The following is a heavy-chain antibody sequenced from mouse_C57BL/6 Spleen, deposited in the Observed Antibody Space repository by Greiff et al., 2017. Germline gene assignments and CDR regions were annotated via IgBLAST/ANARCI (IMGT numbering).Heavy chain of an antibody. CDR3: ARHEEGVTTVVAPYVDY. V-gene: IGHV1-62-2*01. CDR2: FYPGSGSI. J-gene: IGHJ2*01. Sequence: VKLQESGAELVKPGASVKLSCKASGYTFTEYTIHWVKQRSGQGLEWIGWFYPGSGSIKYNEKFKDKATLTADKSSSTVYMELSRLTSEDSAVYFCARHEEGVTTVVAPYVDYWGKGTTLTVSS. CDR1: GYTFTEYT. D-gene: IGHD1-1*01.